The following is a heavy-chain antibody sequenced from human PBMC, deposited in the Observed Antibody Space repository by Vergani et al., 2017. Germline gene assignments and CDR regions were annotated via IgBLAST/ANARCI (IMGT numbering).Heavy chain of an antibody. CDR1: GFTFDDYA. CDR3: ACMGATTSDFDY. D-gene: IGHD1-26*01. CDR2: ISWNSGSI. Sequence: EVQLVESGGGLVQPGRSLRLSCAASGFTFDDYAMHWARQAPGKGLEWVSGISWNSGSIGYADSVKGRFTISRDNAKNSLYLQMNSLRAEDTALYYCACMGATTSDFDYWGQGTLVTVSS. J-gene: IGHJ4*02. V-gene: IGHV3-9*01.